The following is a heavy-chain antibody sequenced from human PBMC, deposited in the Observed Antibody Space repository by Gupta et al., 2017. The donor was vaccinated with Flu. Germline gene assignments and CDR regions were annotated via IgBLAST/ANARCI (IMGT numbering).Heavy chain of an antibody. CDR2: TSYDGSSK. D-gene: IGHD1-1*01. CDR3: AKDWRWNFNNFGMNV. Sequence: YGMHWVRQAPGKGLEWVAVTSYDGSSKNYADSVKGRFTISKDNSKDTLYLQMNSLTIEDTAVYYCAKDWRWNFNNFGMNVWGQGTTVTVSS. V-gene: IGHV3-30*18. CDR1: YG. J-gene: IGHJ6*02.